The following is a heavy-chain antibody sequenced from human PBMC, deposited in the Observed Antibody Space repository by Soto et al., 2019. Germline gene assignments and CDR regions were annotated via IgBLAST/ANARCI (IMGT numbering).Heavy chain of an antibody. D-gene: IGHD6-13*01. Sequence: HPGGPLRLSCAASGFTFSSYAMSWVRQAPGKGLEWVSAISGSGGSTYYADSVKGRFTISRDNSKNTLYLQMNSLRAEDAAVYYCAKDPGFWQQLAPFDYWGQGTLVTVSS. J-gene: IGHJ4*02. CDR3: AKDPGFWQQLAPFDY. CDR2: ISGSGGST. V-gene: IGHV3-23*01. CDR1: GFTFSSYA.